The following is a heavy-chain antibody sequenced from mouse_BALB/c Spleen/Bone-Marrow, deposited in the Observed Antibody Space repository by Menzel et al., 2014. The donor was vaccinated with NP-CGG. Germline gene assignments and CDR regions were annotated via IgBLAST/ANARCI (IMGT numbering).Heavy chain of an antibody. Sequence: EVQLVESGTVLARPGAAVKMSCKASGYTFSNYWMHWINQRPGQGLEWIGTIHPGNSDTTYNQKFKGKAKLTAVTSTSTAYMELSSLTNEDSAVYYCTTLARNNFDYWGQGTTLTVSS. J-gene: IGHJ2*01. V-gene: IGHV1-5*01. CDR3: TTLARNNFDY. CDR2: IHPGNSDT. D-gene: IGHD3-1*01. CDR1: GYTFSNYW.